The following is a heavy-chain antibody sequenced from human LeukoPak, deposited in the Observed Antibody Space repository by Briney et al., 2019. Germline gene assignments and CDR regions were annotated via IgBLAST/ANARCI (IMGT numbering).Heavy chain of an antibody. V-gene: IGHV4-39*01. D-gene: IGHD3-22*01. CDR2: IYYSGST. Sequence: SETLSLTCTVSGGSISSSSYYWGWIRQPPGKGLAWIGSIYYSGSTYYNPSLKSRVTISADTSKNQFSLKLSSVTAADTAVYYCARRGDSSGTLPSGFDYWGQGTLVTVSS. CDR1: GGSISSSSYY. J-gene: IGHJ4*02. CDR3: ARRGDSSGTLPSGFDY.